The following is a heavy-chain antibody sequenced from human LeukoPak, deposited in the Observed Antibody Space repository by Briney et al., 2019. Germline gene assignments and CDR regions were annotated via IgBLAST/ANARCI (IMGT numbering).Heavy chain of an antibody. CDR3: ARATRSIYYYSMDV. D-gene: IGHD2/OR15-2a*01. CDR1: GFNVSSNY. CDR2: IYSGDNT. J-gene: IGHJ6*02. V-gene: IGHV3-66*01. Sequence: GSLRLSCAASGFNVSSNYMSLVRQAPGKGLEGVSGIYSGDNTYSADSVKGRFTISRDNSKNTLYLQMNSLRAEDTAVYYCARATRSIYYYSMDVWGQGTTVTVSS.